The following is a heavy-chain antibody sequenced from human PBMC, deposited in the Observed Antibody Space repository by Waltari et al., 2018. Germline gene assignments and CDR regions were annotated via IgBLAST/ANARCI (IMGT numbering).Heavy chain of an antibody. CDR3: ARGKYCSGGSCSGYFDY. D-gene: IGHD2-15*01. CDR1: GGSISSYY. CDR2: IYYSGRT. V-gene: IGHV4-59*01. J-gene: IGHJ4*02. Sequence: QVQLQESGPGLVKPSETLSLTCTVSGGSISSYYWSWIRQPPGKGLEWIGYIYYSGRTTYNPPLKIRVTISVDTSKNQFSLKLSSVTAADTAVYYCARGKYCSGGSCSGYFDYWGQGTLVTVSS.